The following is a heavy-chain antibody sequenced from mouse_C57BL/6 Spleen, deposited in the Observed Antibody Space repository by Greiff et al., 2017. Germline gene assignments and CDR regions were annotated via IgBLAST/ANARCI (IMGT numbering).Heavy chain of an antibody. V-gene: IGHV1-69*01. Sequence: VQLQQPGAELVMPGASVKLSCKASGYTFTSYWMHWVKQRPGQGLEWIGEIDPSDSYTNYNQKFKGKSTLTVDKSSSTAYMQLSSLTSEDSAVYYCARRTTVLAGGYYFDYWGQGTTLTVSS. J-gene: IGHJ2*01. CDR3: ARRTTVLAGGYYFDY. CDR2: IDPSDSYT. D-gene: IGHD1-1*01. CDR1: GYTFTSYW.